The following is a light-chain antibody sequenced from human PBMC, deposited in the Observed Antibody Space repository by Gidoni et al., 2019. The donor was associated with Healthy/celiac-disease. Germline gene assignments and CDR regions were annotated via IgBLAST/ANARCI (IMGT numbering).Light chain of an antibody. V-gene: IGLV6-57*02. J-gene: IGLJ2*01. Sequence: NFMLTQPHSVSESPGKTVTISCTGSSGSIASNYVQWYQQRPGSAPTTVIYEDNQRPSGDPDRFSGSIDSSSNSASLTISGLKTEDEADYYCQSYDSSNHDVVFGGGTKLTVL. CDR1: SGSIASNY. CDR2: EDN. CDR3: QSYDSSNHDVV.